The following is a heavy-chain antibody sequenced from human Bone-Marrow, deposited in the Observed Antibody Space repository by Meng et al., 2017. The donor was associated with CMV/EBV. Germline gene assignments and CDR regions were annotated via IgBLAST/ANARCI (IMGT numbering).Heavy chain of an antibody. CDR1: SISSSSYY. V-gene: IGHV4-39*07. J-gene: IGHJ5*02. D-gene: IGHD2-2*01. CDR2: IYYSGST. Sequence: SISSSSYYWGWIRQPPGKGLEWIGSIYYSGSTYYNPSLKSRVTISVDTSKNQFSLKLSSVTTADTAVYYCARVGGIVVVPAAWFDPWGQGTLVTVSS. CDR3: ARVGGIVVVPAAWFDP.